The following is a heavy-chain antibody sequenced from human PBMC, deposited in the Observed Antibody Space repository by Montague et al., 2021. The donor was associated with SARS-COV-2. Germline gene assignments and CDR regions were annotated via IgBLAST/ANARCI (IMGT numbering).Heavy chain of an antibody. D-gene: IGHD2-2*01. J-gene: IGHJ4*02. V-gene: IGHV3-23*01. Sequence: SLRLSCAASGFTLSSYAMNWVRQAPGKGLEWVSSISGSDDTTHYADSVKGRFTISRDSSKNTLYLQMNSLRVEETAVYYCAKGFTSWPRGLFDYWGQRSLVTVSS. CDR1: GFTLSSYA. CDR3: AKGFTSWPRGLFDY. CDR2: ISGSDDTT.